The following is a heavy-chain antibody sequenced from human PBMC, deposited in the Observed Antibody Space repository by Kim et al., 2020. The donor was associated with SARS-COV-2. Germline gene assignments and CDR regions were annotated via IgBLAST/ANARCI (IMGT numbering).Heavy chain of an antibody. CDR3: AGTVRGANFDY. V-gene: IGHV4-59*08. J-gene: IGHJ4*02. CDR2: IYYSGSA. Sequence: SETLSLTCSVSGVSISSYYWSWIRQPPGKGLEWIGYIYYSGSANYNPSLRSRVTISVDTTKNQFSLKLSSVTAAATDAYYCAGTVRGANFDYWGRGALVT. D-gene: IGHD3-10*01. CDR1: GVSISSYY.